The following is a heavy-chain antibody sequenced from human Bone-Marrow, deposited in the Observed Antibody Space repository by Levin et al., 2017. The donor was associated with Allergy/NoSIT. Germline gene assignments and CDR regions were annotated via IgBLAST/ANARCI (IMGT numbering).Heavy chain of an antibody. CDR3: TRDTYGVDDY. Sequence: GESLKISCAASGFSVSRYWMHWVRQAPGKGLAWVSRINEDGSTINYADSVEGRFTISRDSAKNTLYLQMNSLRVEDTAVYYCTRDTYGVDDYWGQGTMVTVSS. CDR2: INEDGSTI. CDR1: GFSVSRYW. D-gene: IGHD3-3*01. V-gene: IGHV3-74*01. J-gene: IGHJ4*02.